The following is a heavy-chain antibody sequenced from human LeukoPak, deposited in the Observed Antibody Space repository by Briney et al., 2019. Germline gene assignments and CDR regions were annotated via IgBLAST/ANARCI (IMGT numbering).Heavy chain of an antibody. V-gene: IGHV3-30*04. CDR3: ARDSSGWDY. D-gene: IGHD6-19*01. Sequence: GGSLRLSCAASGFTFSSYAMSWVRQAPGKGLEWVAVISYDGSNKYYADSVKGRFTISRDNSKNTLYLQMNSLRAEDTAVYYCARDSSGWDYWGQGTLVTVSS. J-gene: IGHJ4*02. CDR2: ISYDGSNK. CDR1: GFTFSSYA.